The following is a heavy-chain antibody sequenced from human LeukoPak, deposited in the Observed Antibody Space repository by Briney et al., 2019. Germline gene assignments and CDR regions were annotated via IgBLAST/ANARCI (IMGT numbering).Heavy chain of an antibody. CDR1: GGSINYDY. D-gene: IGHD2-21*02. V-gene: IGHV4-59*08. J-gene: IGHJ4*02. CDR2: IHYSGAT. CDR3: ATLRGASTAVFDS. Sequence: PSETLSLTCTVSGGSINYDYWNWIRQSPGKRLEWIGYIHYSGATNYSPSLNSRVTISVDTSKNQFSLKLSSVTAADTALYYCATLRGASTAVFDSWGQGTLVTVSS.